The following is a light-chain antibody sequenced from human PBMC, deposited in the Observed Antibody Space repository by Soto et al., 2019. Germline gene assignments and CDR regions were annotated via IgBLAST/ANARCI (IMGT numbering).Light chain of an antibody. CDR2: DSS. CDR3: QKYTTFLT. CDR1: HSLIKW. V-gene: IGKV1-5*03. Sequence: DIQMTQSPTTLSASVGDRVTITCWASHSLIKWLAWYHQKPVKAPKLLIFDSSTLQSGVPSRFSGSGSGTEYTLTISSLQPDDSATYYCQKYTTFLTFGGGTKVDIK. J-gene: IGKJ4*01.